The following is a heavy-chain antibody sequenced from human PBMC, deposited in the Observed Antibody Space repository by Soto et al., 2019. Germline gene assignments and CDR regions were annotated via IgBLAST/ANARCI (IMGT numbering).Heavy chain of an antibody. V-gene: IGHV3-7*05. CDR3: ARTYGSGSYYNVWSFDY. CDR2: IKQDGSEK. D-gene: IGHD3-10*01. J-gene: IGHJ4*02. Sequence: GGSLRLSCAASGFTFSSYWMSWVRQAPGKGLEWVANIKQDGSEKYYVDSVKGRFTISRDNAKNSLYLQMNSLRAEDTAVYYCARTYGSGSYYNVWSFDYWGQGTLVTVSS. CDR1: GFTFSSYW.